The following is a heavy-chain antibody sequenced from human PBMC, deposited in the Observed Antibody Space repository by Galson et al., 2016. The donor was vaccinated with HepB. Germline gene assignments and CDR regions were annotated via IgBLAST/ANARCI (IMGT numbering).Heavy chain of an antibody. CDR3: ETHPLPSAADVGEARNYYHGMDV. J-gene: IGHJ6*02. V-gene: IGHV1-69*06. D-gene: IGHD1-26*01. Sequence: SVKVSCKAPGGTFVGCAISWVRQAPGQGLEWMGGIVPLFDTTNYGQKFQGRVTITAERSTTTAYLDLSRLRPEATAVDYGETHPLPSAADVGEARNYYHGMDVWGQGTTVTVS. CDR1: GGTFVGCA. CDR2: IVPLFDTT.